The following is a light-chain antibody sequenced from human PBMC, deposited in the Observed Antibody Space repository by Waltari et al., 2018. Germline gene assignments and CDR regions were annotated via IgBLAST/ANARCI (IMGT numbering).Light chain of an antibody. CDR3: NSYASNSDGL. CDR2: DVS. Sequence: QSALTQPASVSGSPGQSITISCPGPSSDVGRYNYVSWYQQHPGKAPKLLIYDVSDRPSGVSNRFSGSKSGNTAFLTISGLQAEDEGDYYCNSYASNSDGLFGGGTKLTVL. J-gene: IGLJ2*01. CDR1: SSDVGRYNY. V-gene: IGLV2-14*03.